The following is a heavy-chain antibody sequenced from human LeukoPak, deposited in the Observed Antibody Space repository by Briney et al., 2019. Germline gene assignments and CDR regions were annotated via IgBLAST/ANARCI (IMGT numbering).Heavy chain of an antibody. CDR3: ARHRSGYCTNGVCSSHPYYYYYYMDV. Sequence: ASVKVSCKASGYTFTGYYMHWVRQAPGQGLEWMGWINPNSGGTNYAQKFQGRVTMTRDTSISTAYMELSRLRSDDTAVYYCARHRSGYCTNGVCSSHPYYYYYYMDVWGKGTTVTVSS. CDR2: INPNSGGT. J-gene: IGHJ6*03. D-gene: IGHD2-8*01. CDR1: GYTFTGYY. V-gene: IGHV1-2*02.